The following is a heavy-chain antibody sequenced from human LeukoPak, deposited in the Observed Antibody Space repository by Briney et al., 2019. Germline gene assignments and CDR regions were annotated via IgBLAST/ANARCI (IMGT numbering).Heavy chain of an antibody. CDR1: GYTLTELS. Sequence: ASVKVSCKVSGYTLTELSMHWVRQAPGKGLEWMGGFDPEGGETIYAQKLQGRVTMTEDTSTDTAYMELSSLRSEDTAVYYCATLLITMVRGVTAWAPSPWFDPWGQGTLVTVSS. D-gene: IGHD3-10*01. J-gene: IGHJ5*02. CDR2: FDPEGGET. CDR3: ATLLITMVRGVTAWAPSPWFDP. V-gene: IGHV1-24*01.